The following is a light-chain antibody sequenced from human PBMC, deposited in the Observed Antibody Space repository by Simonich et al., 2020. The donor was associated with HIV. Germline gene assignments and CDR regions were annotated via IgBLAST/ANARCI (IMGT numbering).Light chain of an antibody. Sequence: DIQMTQSPSTLSASVGDRVTITCRASQSISSWLAWDQQTPGKAPKRLIYKASSLESGFPSRFSGSGSGTEFTLTISSLQPDDFATYYCQQYNSYSWTFGQGTKVEIK. J-gene: IGKJ1*01. CDR1: QSISSW. CDR3: QQYNSYSWT. CDR2: KAS. V-gene: IGKV1-5*03.